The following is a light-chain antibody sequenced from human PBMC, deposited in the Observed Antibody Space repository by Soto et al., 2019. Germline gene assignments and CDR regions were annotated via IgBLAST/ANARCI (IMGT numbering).Light chain of an antibody. V-gene: IGLV1-40*01. CDR2: GNS. Sequence: QSVLPQPPSVSGAPGQRVTISCTGSSSNIGAGYDVHWYQQLPGTAPKLLIYGNSNRPSGVPDRFAGSKSGTSASLAITGIQAEDEADYYCQSYDSSLSGSVFGGGTKLTVL. CDR1: SSNIGAGYD. CDR3: QSYDSSLSGSV. J-gene: IGLJ2*01.